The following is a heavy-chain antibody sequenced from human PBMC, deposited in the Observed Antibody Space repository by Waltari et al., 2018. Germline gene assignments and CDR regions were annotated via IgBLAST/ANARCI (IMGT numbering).Heavy chain of an antibody. J-gene: IGHJ4*02. CDR3: AGSAYCSGGSGYSHYFDY. CDR2: FYTSGTT. CDR1: GGSISSGRYY. V-gene: IGHV4-61*02. Sequence: QVQLQESGPGLVKLSQTLSLTCTVSGGSISSGRYYWNWIRQPAGKGLEWIGRFYTSGTTTNTPPPRGRATYSVDTSKTQFSRMLSSVTAADTAVYYGAGSAYCSGGSGYSHYFDYWGQGTLVTVSS. D-gene: IGHD2-15*01.